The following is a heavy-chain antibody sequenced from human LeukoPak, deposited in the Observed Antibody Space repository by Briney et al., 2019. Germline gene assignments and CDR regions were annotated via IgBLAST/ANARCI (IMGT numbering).Heavy chain of an antibody. Sequence: GGSLSLSCAASGLIFSDYAMTWFRQAPGKGLEWVSTITSGFTPHYADSVKCRFTISRDNSKNMFHLQLNSLRAEDTAVYYCAKDYSDSRVADVFFEYWGQGTPVTVSS. J-gene: IGHJ4*02. CDR2: ITSGFTP. D-gene: IGHD2-15*01. V-gene: IGHV3-23*01. CDR1: GLIFSDYA. CDR3: AKDYSDSRVADVFFEY.